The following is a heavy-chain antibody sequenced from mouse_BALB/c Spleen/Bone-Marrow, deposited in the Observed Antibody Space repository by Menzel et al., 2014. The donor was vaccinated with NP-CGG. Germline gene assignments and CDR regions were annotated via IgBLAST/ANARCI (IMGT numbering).Heavy chain of an antibody. CDR1: GFTFSSFG. D-gene: IGHD4-1*01. CDR2: ISSGSSNI. Sequence: EVKLMESGGGLVQPGGSRKLSCAASGFTFSSFGMHWVRQAPEKGLEWVAYISSGSSNIYYVDTVKGRFTISRDNPKNTLFLQMTSLRSEDTAIYYCTRGGNWEDFDYWGQGTTLTVSS. J-gene: IGHJ2*01. V-gene: IGHV5-17*02. CDR3: TRGGNWEDFDY.